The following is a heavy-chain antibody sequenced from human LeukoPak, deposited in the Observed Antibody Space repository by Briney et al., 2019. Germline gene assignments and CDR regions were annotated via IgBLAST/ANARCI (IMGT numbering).Heavy chain of an antibody. V-gene: IGHV4-39*01. CDR3: ARSPRFFGNWFDP. CDR1: GGSFSGYY. Sequence: KASETLSLTCAVYGGSFSGYYWGWVRQPPGKGLEWIGSSSYSGTTYYNPSLKSRVTISVDTSKNQFSLKQSSMTAADTALYYCARSPRFFGNWFDPWGQGTLVTVSS. J-gene: IGHJ5*02. CDR2: SSYSGTT. D-gene: IGHD3-10*01.